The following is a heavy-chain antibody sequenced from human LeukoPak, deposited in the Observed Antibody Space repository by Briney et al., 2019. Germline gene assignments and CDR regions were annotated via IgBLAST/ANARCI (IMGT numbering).Heavy chain of an antibody. CDR1: GFTFSNYY. D-gene: IGHD3-10*01. J-gene: IGHJ6*03. CDR2: IKNGGTDT. CDR3: ARGGYGHNMDV. Sequence: PGGSLRLSCVGSGFTFSNYYMYWVRHAPGKGLVWVSRIKNGGTDTIYADSVKGRFTVSRDNAKNTVYLQMNSLRAEDTAVYYCARGGYGHNMDVWGEGTTVTVSS. V-gene: IGHV3-74*01.